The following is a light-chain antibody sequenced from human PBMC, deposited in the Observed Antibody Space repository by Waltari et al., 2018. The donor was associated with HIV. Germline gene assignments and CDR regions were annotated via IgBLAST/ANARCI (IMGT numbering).Light chain of an antibody. V-gene: IGKV3-15*01. CDR2: GAS. J-gene: IGKJ4*01. CDR3: QQYNNWPLA. CDR1: QSVSTN. Sequence: EIMMTQSPATLSVSPGARATLSCRASQSVSTNLAWSQQKPGQAPRLLLYGASTRATGIPARFSGSGSGTDFTLTISSLQSEDSVTYYCQQYNNWPLAFGGGTKVEIK.